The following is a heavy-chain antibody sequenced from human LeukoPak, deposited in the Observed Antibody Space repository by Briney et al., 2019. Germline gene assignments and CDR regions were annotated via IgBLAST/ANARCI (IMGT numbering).Heavy chain of an antibody. Sequence: SETLSLTCSVSGDSIVNYYWSWIRQSPGKALEWLGYIHSSGVTNYNSSFKSRVTISVDTSKNQFSLKLNSVTAADTVVYSCARQTSAYPYYFDFWGRGTLVTVSS. V-gene: IGHV4-59*01. CDR2: IHSSGVT. D-gene: IGHD5-12*01. J-gene: IGHJ4*02. CDR1: GDSIVNYY. CDR3: ARQTSAYPYYFDF.